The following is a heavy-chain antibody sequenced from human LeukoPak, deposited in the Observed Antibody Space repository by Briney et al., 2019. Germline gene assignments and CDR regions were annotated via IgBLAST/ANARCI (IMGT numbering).Heavy chain of an antibody. V-gene: IGHV4-31*03. J-gene: IGHJ4*02. CDR1: GGSISSGGYY. CDR2: IYYSGST. D-gene: IGHD2-15*01. Sequence: SETLSLTCTVSGGSISSGGYYWSWIRQHPGKGLEWIGYIYYSGSTYYNPSLKSRVTISVDTSKNQFSLKLSSVTAADTAVYCCARGTPTGVGYCSGGSCYSTSFDYWGQGTLVTVSS. CDR3: ARGTPTGVGYCSGGSCYSTSFDY.